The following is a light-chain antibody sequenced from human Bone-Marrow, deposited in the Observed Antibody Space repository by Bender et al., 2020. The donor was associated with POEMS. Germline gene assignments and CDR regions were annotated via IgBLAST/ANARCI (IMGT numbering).Light chain of an antibody. CDR3: QAWDSSAVV. J-gene: IGLJ3*02. V-gene: IGLV3-1*01. CDR1: KLGDKY. CDR2: EDR. Sequence: SYELTQPPSVSVSPGQTASITCSEDKLGDKYVSWYQQKPGQSPVLLIYEDRKRPSGIPERISGSNSGNTATLTISGTQVMDEADYFCQAWDSSAVVFGGGTKLTVL.